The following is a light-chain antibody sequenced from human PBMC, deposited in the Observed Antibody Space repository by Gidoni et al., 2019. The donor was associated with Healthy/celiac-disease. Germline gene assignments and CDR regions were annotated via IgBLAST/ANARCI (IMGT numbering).Light chain of an antibody. CDR3: QQYGSS. Sequence: IVLTQSPGTLSLSPGERATLSCRASQSVSSSYLAWYQQKPGQAPRPLIYGASSRATGIPDRFSGSGSGTDFTLTISRLEPEDFAVYYCQQYGSSFGQGTKLEIK. CDR1: QSVSSSY. CDR2: GAS. V-gene: IGKV3-20*01. J-gene: IGKJ2*01.